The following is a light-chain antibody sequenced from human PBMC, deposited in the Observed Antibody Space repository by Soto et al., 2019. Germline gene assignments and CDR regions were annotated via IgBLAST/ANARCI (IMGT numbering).Light chain of an antibody. CDR2: EVS. CDR3: TSFTTISTWV. Sequence: QSALTQPDSVSGSPGQSITISCTGTSSDVGGYNYVSWFQQHPGKAPKLKIYEVSNRPSGVSNRFSGSKSGNTASLTISELQAEDEADYYCTSFTTISTWVFGGGTKLTVL. V-gene: IGLV2-14*01. CDR1: SSDVGGYNY. J-gene: IGLJ3*02.